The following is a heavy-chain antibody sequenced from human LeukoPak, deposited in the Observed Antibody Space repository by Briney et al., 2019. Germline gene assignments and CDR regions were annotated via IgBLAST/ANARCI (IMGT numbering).Heavy chain of an antibody. CDR2: INPNSGGT. D-gene: IGHD3-3*01. J-gene: IGHJ4*02. CDR1: GYTFTGYY. Sequence: ASVKVSYKASGYTFTGYYMHWVRQAPGQGLEWMGWINPNSGGTNYAQKFQGRVTMTRDTSISTAYMELSRLRSDDTAVYYCAREPTSVPLWIDWGQGTLVTVSS. CDR3: AREPTSVPLWID. V-gene: IGHV1-2*02.